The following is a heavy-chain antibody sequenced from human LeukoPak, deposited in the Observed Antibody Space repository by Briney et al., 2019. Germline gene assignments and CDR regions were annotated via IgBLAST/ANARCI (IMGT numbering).Heavy chain of an antibody. CDR1: GYTFTSYA. CDR3: ARINSITGTTFDY. D-gene: IGHD1-20*01. J-gene: IGHJ4*02. CDR2: INAGNGST. V-gene: IGHV1-3*01. Sequence: SSVKVSCKASGYTFTSYAMHWVRQAPGQRLEWMGWINAGNGSTKYSQKFQGRVTITRDTSASTAYMELRSLRSDDTAVYYCARINSITGTTFDYWGQGTLVTVSS.